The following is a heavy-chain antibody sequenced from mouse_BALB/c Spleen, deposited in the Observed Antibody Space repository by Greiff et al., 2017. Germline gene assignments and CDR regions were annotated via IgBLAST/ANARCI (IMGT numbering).Heavy chain of an antibody. CDR3: AREDSSGYDAMDY. V-gene: IGHV5-17*02. CDR1: GFTFSSFG. CDR2: ISSGSSTI. D-gene: IGHD3-2*01. J-gene: IGHJ4*01. Sequence: EVQLVESGGGLVQPGGSRKLSCAASGFTFSSFGMHWVRQAPEKGLEWVAYISSGSSTIYYADTVKGRFTISRDNPKNTLFLQMTSLRSEDTAMYYCAREDSSGYDAMDYWGQGTSVTVSS.